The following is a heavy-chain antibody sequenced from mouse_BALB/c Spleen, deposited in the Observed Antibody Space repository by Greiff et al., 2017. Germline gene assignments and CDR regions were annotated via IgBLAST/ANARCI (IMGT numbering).Heavy chain of an antibody. CDR2: IWSGGST. Sequence: VMLVESGPGLVAPSQSLSITCTVSGFSLTSYGVHWVRQSPGKGLEWLGVIWSGGSTDYNAAFISRLSISKDNSKSQVFFKMNSLQANDTAIYYCARRWPGHDYAMDYWGQGTSVTVSS. CDR1: GFSLTSYG. CDR3: ARRWPGHDYAMDY. J-gene: IGHJ4*01. V-gene: IGHV2-2*02. D-gene: IGHD2-3*01.